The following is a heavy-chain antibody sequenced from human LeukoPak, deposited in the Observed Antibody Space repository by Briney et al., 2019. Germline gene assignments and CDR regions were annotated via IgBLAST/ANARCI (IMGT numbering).Heavy chain of an antibody. Sequence: ASVKVSCKASGYTFTSYDINWVRQATGQGLEWMGWMNPNSGNTGYAQKFQGRVTITRNTSISTAYMELSSLRSEDTAVYYCAILGSGYDYDAFDIWGQGTMVTVSS. CDR1: GYTFTSYD. CDR2: MNPNSGNT. J-gene: IGHJ3*02. V-gene: IGHV1-8*03. D-gene: IGHD5-12*01. CDR3: AILGSGYDYDAFDI.